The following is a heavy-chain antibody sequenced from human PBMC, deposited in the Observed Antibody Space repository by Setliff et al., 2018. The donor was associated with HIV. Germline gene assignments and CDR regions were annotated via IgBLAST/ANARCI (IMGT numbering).Heavy chain of an antibody. V-gene: IGHV1-18*01. CDR2: ISAYNHKT. Sequence: GASVKVSCKASGYTFTTYGISWVRQAPGQGLEWMGWISAYNHKTKYAEKLQGRVTTTVDTSTRTAYMELRSLSYDDTAMYYCARDCLTAGIYCSDSRCDDGFDVWGQGTMVTVSS. CDR3: ARDCLTAGIYCSDSRCDDGFDV. J-gene: IGHJ3*01. CDR1: GYTFTTYG. D-gene: IGHD2-15*01.